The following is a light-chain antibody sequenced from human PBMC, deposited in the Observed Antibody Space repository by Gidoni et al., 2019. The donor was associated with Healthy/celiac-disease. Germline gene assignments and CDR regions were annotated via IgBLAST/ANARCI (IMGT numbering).Light chain of an antibody. J-gene: IGLJ2*01. CDR1: RSGVGGYNY. CDR2: DVS. CDR3: SSYTSSSTKV. Sequence: QSALTQPASVSGAPGQSITLSCTGTRSGVGGYNYVSWYQQHPGKAPKLMIYDVSNRPSGVSNRFSGAKSGNTASLTISGLQAEDEADYYCSSYTSSSTKVFGGGTKLTVL. V-gene: IGLV2-14*03.